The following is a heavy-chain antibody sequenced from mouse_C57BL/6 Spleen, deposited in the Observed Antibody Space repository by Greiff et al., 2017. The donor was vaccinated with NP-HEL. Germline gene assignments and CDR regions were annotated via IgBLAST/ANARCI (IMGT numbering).Heavy chain of an antibody. J-gene: IGHJ1*03. CDR3: VRDGVLRAHWYFDV. V-gene: IGHV10-3*01. D-gene: IGHD1-1*01. Sequence: EVKLQESGGGLVQPKGSLKLSCAASGFTFNTYAMHWVRQAPGKGLEWVARIRSKSSNYATYYADSVKDRFTISRDDSQSMLYLQMNNLKTEDTAMYYCVRDGVLRAHWYFDVWGTGTTVTVSS. CDR1: GFTFNTYA. CDR2: IRSKSSNYAT.